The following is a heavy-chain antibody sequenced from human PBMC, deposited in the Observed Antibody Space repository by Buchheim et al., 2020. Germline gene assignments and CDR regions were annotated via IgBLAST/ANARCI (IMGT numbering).Heavy chain of an antibody. J-gene: IGHJ6*03. Sequence: QVQLVQSGAEVKKPGASVKVSCKASGYTFTSYDINWVRQATGQGLEWLGWINPNSGNTGYAQKFQGRVPMTRNPPITTASMELSSLRSEDTAVYYCARGLRALRFYYYYYYMDVWGKGTT. V-gene: IGHV1-8*01. CDR3: ARGLRALRFYYYYYYMDV. D-gene: IGHD3-3*01. CDR1: GYTFTSYD. CDR2: INPNSGNT.